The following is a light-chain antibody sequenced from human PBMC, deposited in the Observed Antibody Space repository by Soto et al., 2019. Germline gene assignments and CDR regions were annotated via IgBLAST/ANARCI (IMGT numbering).Light chain of an antibody. J-gene: IGLJ1*01. CDR3: CSYAGSSTLYV. Sequence: QSALTQPASVSGSPGQSITISCTGTSSDIGTYNLVSWYQQHPGKAPKLMIYEVNKRPSGVSDRFSGSKSGNTASLTISRLQAEDEADYYCCSYAGSSTLYVFGTGTKLTVL. CDR1: SSDIGTYNL. CDR2: EVN. V-gene: IGLV2-23*02.